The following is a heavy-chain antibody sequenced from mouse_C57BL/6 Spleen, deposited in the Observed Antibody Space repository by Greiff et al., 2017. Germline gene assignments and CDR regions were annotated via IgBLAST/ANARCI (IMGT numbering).Heavy chain of an antibody. J-gene: IGHJ2*01. D-gene: IGHD1-1*01. CDR1: GYTFTSYW. V-gene: IGHV1-55*01. CDR2: IYPGSGST. Sequence: VQLQQPGAELVKPGASVKMSCKASGYTFTSYWITWVKQRPGQGLEWIGDIYPGSGSTNYNEKFKSKATLTVDTSSSTAYMQLSSLTSEDSAVYYCARCDGSTVVATDYWGQGTTLTVSS. CDR3: ARCDGSTVVATDY.